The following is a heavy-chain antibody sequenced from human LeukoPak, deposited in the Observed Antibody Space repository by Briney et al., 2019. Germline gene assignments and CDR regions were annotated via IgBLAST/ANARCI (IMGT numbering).Heavy chain of an antibody. CDR2: VIPILGIA. J-gene: IGHJ3*02. Sequence: SVKVSCKASGGTFNHFGINWVRQAPGQGLEWMGRVIPILGIANYAQKFQGRVTITADKSTSTAYMELSSLRSEDTAVYYCANQRGLDAFDIWGQGTMVTVSS. CDR3: ANQRGLDAFDI. V-gene: IGHV1-69*04. CDR1: GGTFNHFG. D-gene: IGHD2-2*01.